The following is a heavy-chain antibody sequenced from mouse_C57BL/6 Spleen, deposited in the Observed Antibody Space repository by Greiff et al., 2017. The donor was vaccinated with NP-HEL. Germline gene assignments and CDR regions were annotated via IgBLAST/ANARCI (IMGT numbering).Heavy chain of an antibody. CDR1: GYTFTDYY. D-gene: IGHD2-1*01. CDR2: INPNNGGT. J-gene: IGHJ4*01. Sequence: EVQLQQSGPELVKPGASVKISCKASGYTFTDYYMNWVKQSHGKSLEWIGDINPNNGGTSYNQKFKGKATLTVDKSSSTAYMELRSLTSEDSAVYYCAREGVYLMDYWGQGTSVTVSS. V-gene: IGHV1-26*01. CDR3: AREGVYLMDY.